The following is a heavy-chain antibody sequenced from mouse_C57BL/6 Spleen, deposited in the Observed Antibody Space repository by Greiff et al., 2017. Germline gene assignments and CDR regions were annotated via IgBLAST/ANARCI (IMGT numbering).Heavy chain of an antibody. V-gene: IGHV5-15*01. CDR3: ARQNSSGYVDAMDY. CDR1: GFTFSDYG. Sequence: EVKLVESGGGLVQPGGSLKLSCAASGFTFSDYGMAWVRQAPRKGPEWVAFISNLAYSIYYADTVTGRFTISRENAKNTLYLEMSSLRSEDTAMYYCARQNSSGYVDAMDYWGQGTSVTVSS. J-gene: IGHJ4*01. CDR2: ISNLAYSI. D-gene: IGHD3-2*02.